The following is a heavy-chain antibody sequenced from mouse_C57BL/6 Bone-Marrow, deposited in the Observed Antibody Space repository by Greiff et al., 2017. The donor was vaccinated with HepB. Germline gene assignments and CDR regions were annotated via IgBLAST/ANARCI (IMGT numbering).Heavy chain of an antibody. D-gene: IGHD1-1*01. CDR1: GYTFTSYG. CDR2: IYPRSGNT. V-gene: IGHV1-81*01. CDR3: ARMTTVFDY. J-gene: IGHJ2*01. Sequence: VKLMESGAELARPGASVKLSCKASGYTFTSYGISWVKQSTGQGLEWIGEIYPRSGNTYYNEKFKGKATLTADESSSTAYMELRSLTSEDSAVYFCARMTTVFDYWGQGTTLTVSS.